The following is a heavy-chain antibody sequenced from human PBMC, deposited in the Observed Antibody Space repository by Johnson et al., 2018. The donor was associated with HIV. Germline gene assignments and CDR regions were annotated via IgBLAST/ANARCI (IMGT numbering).Heavy chain of an antibody. J-gene: IGHJ3*02. CDR3: ARANTDCSGGSCFGDAFDI. D-gene: IGHD2-15*01. Sequence: KGRFTISRDNSKNTLYLQMNSLRAEDTAVYYCARANTDCSGGSCFGDAFDIWGQGTMVTVSS. V-gene: IGHV3-30*01.